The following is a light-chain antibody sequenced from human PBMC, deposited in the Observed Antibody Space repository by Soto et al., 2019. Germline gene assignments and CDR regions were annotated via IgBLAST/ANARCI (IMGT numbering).Light chain of an antibody. Sequence: QPVLTQPPSASGTPGQRVTISCSGSTSNIGSKTVSWYQQLPGSAPKLLIYNNNQRSSGVSDRFSGSKSGASASLAISGLHSEDEGHYFCAAWDDSRNGPQFGGGTKLTVL. J-gene: IGLJ3*02. CDR1: TSNIGSKT. CDR2: NNN. CDR3: AAWDDSRNGPQ. V-gene: IGLV1-44*01.